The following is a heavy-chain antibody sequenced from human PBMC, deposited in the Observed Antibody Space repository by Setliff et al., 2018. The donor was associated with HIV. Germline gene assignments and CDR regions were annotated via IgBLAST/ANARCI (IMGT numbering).Heavy chain of an antibody. J-gene: IGHJ6*03. D-gene: IGHD2-2*01. CDR3: ARVVRQVPASYYYYYYMDV. CDR2: IYYSGST. V-gene: IGHV4-59*01. Sequence: SETLSLTCSVPGGSISTYYWSWIRQPPGQGLEWIGYIYYSGSTHYNPSLKSRVTISVNKSKTQCSLKLRSVTAADTAVYYSARVVRQVPASYYYYYYMDVWGKGTTVTVSS. CDR1: GGSISTYY.